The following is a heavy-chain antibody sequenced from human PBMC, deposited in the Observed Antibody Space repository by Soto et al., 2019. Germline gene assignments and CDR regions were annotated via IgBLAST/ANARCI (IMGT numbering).Heavy chain of an antibody. V-gene: IGHV4-59*01. Sequence: PSETLSLTCTVSGGSISSYYWSWIRQPPGKGLEWIGYIYYSGSTNYNPSLKSRVTISVDTSKNQFSLKLSSVTAADTAVYYCARDRDSYGYADAFDIWGQGTMVTVSS. CDR1: GGSISSYY. CDR2: IYYSGST. D-gene: IGHD5-18*01. CDR3: ARDRDSYGYADAFDI. J-gene: IGHJ3*02.